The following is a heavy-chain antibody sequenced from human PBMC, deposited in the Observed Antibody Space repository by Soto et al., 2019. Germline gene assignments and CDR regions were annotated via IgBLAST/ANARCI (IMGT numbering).Heavy chain of an antibody. CDR1: VFTFSSYA. CDR2: ISYDGSNK. V-gene: IGHV3-30-3*01. D-gene: IGHD6-6*01. CDR3: ARDLYSSSDYYYGMDV. J-gene: IGHJ6*02. Sequence: QVQLVESGGGVVQPGRSLRLSCAASVFTFSSYAMHWVRQAPGKGLEWVAVISYDGSNKYYADSVKGRFTISRDNSKNTLYLQMNSLRAEDTAVYYCARDLYSSSDYYYGMDVWGQGTTVTVSS.